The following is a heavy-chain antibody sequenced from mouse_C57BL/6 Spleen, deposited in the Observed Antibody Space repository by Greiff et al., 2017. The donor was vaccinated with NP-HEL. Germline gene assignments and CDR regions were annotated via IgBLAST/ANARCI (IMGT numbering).Heavy chain of an antibody. Sequence: EVQRVESGGGLVKPGGSLKLSCAASGFTFSSYTMSWVRQTPEKRLEWVATISGGGVNTYYLDSVKGRFTISRDNAKNTLYLQMSSLRSEDTALYYCARYDYDGLYWYFDVWGTGTTVTVSS. CDR2: ISGGGVNT. J-gene: IGHJ1*03. CDR1: GFTFSSYT. D-gene: IGHD2-4*01. CDR3: ARYDYDGLYWYFDV. V-gene: IGHV5-9*01.